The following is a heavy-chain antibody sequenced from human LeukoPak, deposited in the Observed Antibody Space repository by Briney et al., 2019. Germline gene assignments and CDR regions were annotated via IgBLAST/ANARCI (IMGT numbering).Heavy chain of an antibody. CDR3: ARSGYSYGYPSEYFQH. D-gene: IGHD5-18*01. Sequence: PSETLSLTCTVSGGSISSYYWSWIRQPAGKGLEWIGRIYTSGSTNYNPSLKSRVTISVDTSKNQFSLKLSSVTAADTAVYYCARSGYSYGYPSEYFQHWGQGTLVTVSS. CDR2: IYTSGST. CDR1: GGSISSYY. J-gene: IGHJ1*01. V-gene: IGHV4-4*07.